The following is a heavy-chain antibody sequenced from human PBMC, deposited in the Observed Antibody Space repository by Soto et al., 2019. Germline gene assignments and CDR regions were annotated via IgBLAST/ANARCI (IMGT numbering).Heavy chain of an antibody. CDR1: GGSFSIYT. D-gene: IGHD6-13*01. Sequence: SVKVSCKASGGSFSIYTISWVLQAPGQGLEWMGRITPILGIANYAQKLQGRVTITADKSTSTAYMELSSLRSEDTAVYYCARGSLHSSPLKLDPWGQGTLVTVSS. J-gene: IGHJ5*02. CDR3: ARGSLHSSPLKLDP. CDR2: ITPILGIA. V-gene: IGHV1-69*02.